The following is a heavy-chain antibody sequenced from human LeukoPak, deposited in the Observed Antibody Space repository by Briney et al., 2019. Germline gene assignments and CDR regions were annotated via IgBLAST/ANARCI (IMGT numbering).Heavy chain of an antibody. J-gene: IGHJ4*02. D-gene: IGHD1-14*01. CDR1: GYRFNNYW. Sequence: GESLKISCKGSGYRFNNYWIGWVRQMPGKGLEGMGIIYPVDSDTRYSPSFQGQVTISADKSISTAYLQWSSLKASDTAMYYCARTQGVWEPFDYWGQGTLVTVSS. CDR2: IYPVDSDT. CDR3: ARTQGVWEPFDY. V-gene: IGHV5-51*01.